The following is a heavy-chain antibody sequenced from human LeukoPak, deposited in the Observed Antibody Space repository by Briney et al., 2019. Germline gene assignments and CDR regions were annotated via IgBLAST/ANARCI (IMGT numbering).Heavy chain of an antibody. V-gene: IGHV1-18*01. CDR1: GCTFTSYG. CDR2: ISAYNGNT. CDR3: ARYVTSSSWYGTTWYYYGMDV. Sequence: ASVKVSCKASGCTFTSYGISWVRQAPGQGLEWMGWISAYNGNTNYAQKLQGRVTMTTDTSTSTAYMELRSLRSDDTAVYYCARYVTSSSWYGTTWYYYGMDVWGQGTTVTVSS. D-gene: IGHD6-13*01. J-gene: IGHJ6*02.